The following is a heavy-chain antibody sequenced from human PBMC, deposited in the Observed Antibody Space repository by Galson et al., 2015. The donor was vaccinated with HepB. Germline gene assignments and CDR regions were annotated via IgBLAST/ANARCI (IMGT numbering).Heavy chain of an antibody. Sequence: SLRLSCAASGFTFSSYAMHWVRQAPGKGLEWVAVISYDGSNKYYADSVKGRFTISRDNSKNTLYLQMNSLRAEDTAVYYCASLTYYDFWSGYSYYYGMDVWGQGTTVTVSS. CDR3: ASLTYYDFWSGYSYYYGMDV. CDR2: ISYDGSNK. CDR1: GFTFSSYA. V-gene: IGHV3-30-3*01. D-gene: IGHD3-3*01. J-gene: IGHJ6*02.